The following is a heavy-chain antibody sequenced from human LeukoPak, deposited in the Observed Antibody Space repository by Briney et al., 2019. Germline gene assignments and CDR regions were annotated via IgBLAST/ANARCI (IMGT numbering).Heavy chain of an antibody. Sequence: GGSLRLSCAASGFTFKNYGMNWVRQAPGKGLEWVSSISSGSSYIDYADSLQGRSTISRDNAKSSLYLQMNSLRGEDTAVYYCARSKGGAQREYGMDVWGQGTTVTVSS. CDR1: GFTFKNYG. V-gene: IGHV3-21*06. CDR2: ISSGSSYI. CDR3: ARSKGGAQREYGMDV. J-gene: IGHJ6*02. D-gene: IGHD1-1*01.